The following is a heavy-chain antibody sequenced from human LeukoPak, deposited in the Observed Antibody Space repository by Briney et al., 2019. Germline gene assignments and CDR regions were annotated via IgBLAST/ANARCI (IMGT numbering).Heavy chain of an antibody. J-gene: IGHJ5*02. Sequence: GGSLRLSCAASGFTFSSYAMSWVRQAPGKGLEWVSAISSSSSYIYYADSVKGRFTISRDNAKNSLYLQMNSLRAEDTAVYFCARSPDYGVNNWFDPWGQGTLVTVSS. CDR3: ARSPDYGVNNWFDP. V-gene: IGHV3-21*01. D-gene: IGHD4-17*01. CDR2: ISSSSSYI. CDR1: GFTFSSYA.